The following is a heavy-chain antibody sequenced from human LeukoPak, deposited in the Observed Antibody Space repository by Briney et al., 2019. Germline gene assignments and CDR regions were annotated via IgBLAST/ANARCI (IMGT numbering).Heavy chain of an antibody. CDR1: GGSFSGYY. CDR2: INHSGST. V-gene: IGHV4-34*01. CDR3: ARLGSSGWYGYYYYYMDV. D-gene: IGHD6-19*01. J-gene: IGHJ6*03. Sequence: SETLSLTCAVYGGSFSGYYWSWIRQPPGKGLEWIGEINHSGSTNYNPSLKSRVTISVDTSKNQFSLKLSSVTAADTAVYYCARLGSSGWYGYYYYYMDVWGKGTTVTVSS.